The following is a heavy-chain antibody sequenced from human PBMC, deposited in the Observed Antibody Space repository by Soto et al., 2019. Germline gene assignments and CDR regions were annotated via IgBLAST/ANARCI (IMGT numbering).Heavy chain of an antibody. CDR1: GYSFTTYG. V-gene: IGHV1-18*01. J-gene: IGHJ6*02. CDR2: ISAYNGNT. Sequence: QVQLVQSGGEVKKPGASVKVSCKTSGYSFTTYGISWVRQAPGQGLEWMGWISAYNGNTNYAQKLQGRVTMTTDTSTSTAYMELRSLSSDDTAVYYCAREGPAPYSYYGMDVWGQGSTVTVSS. CDR3: AREGPAPYSYYGMDV.